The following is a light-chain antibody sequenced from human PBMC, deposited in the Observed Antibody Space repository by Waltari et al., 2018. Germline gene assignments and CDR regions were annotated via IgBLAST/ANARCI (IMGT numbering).Light chain of an antibody. CDR3: QQYSNWPPYT. CDR2: DAS. CDR1: QSVSSN. J-gene: IGKJ2*01. V-gene: IGKV3-11*01. Sequence: EIVLTQSPDTLSLSPGETATLSCRASQSVSSNLAWYQQKPGQCPRLLIYDASSRATGIPARFSASGSGTDFALTITSLEPEDFGVYYCQQYSNWPPYTFGQGTKLEIK.